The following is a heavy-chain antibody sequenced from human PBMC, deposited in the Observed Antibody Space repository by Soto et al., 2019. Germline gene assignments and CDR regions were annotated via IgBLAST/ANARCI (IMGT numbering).Heavy chain of an antibody. J-gene: IGHJ5*02. CDR2: IYYSGST. Sequence: SETLSLTXTVSGGSISSGGYYWSWIRQHPGKGLEWIGYIYYSGSTYYNPSLKSRVTISVDTSKNQFSLKLSSVTAADTAVYYCARERIAAAGASHNWFDPWGQGTLVTVSS. CDR3: ARERIAAAGASHNWFDP. V-gene: IGHV4-31*02. CDR1: GGSISSGGYY. D-gene: IGHD6-13*01.